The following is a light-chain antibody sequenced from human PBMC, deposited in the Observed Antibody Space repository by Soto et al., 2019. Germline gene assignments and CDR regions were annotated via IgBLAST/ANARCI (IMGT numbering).Light chain of an antibody. V-gene: IGLV2-14*01. CDR2: EVS. CDR1: SRDIGGYDF. Sequence: QSVLTQPPSASGSPGQAVTISCTGTSRDIGGYDFVSWYQQHPGKAPKLMIFEVSNRPSGVSNRFSGSKSGNTASLTISGLQTEDEADYYCTSYTSSFTHLFGTGTKVTVL. J-gene: IGLJ1*01. CDR3: TSYTSSFTHL.